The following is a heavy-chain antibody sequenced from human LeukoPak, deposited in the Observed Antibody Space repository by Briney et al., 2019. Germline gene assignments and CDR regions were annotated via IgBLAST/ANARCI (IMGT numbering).Heavy chain of an antibody. J-gene: IGHJ4*02. CDR2: ISAYNGNT. CDR3: ARDVAIVGATDFDY. Sequence: ASVKVSCKASGYTFTSYGISWVRQAPGQGLEWMGWISAYNGNTNYAQKLQGRVTMTTDTSTSTAYMELRSLRYDDTAVYYCARDVAIVGATDFDYWGQGTLVTVSS. D-gene: IGHD1-26*01. CDR1: GYTFTSYG. V-gene: IGHV1-18*01.